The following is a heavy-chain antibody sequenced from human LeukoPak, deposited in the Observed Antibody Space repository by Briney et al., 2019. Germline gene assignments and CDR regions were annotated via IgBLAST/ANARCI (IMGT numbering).Heavy chain of an antibody. Sequence: GGSLRLSCVASGLTFSNFWMTWLRQAPGKGLEGVANIKQDGSETYYLDSVKGRFTISRDNAKNSMYLQMNSLRAEDTAIYYCVGCSGGTCSDFDYWGRGTLVTVSS. V-gene: IGHV3-7*01. CDR3: VGCSGGTCSDFDY. D-gene: IGHD2-15*01. CDR1: GLTFSNFW. J-gene: IGHJ4*02. CDR2: IKQDGSET.